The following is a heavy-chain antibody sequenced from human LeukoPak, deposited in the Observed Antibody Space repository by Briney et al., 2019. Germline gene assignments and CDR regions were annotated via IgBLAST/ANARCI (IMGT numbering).Heavy chain of an antibody. CDR2: IADAGA. CDR1: GFTFNDFA. V-gene: IGHV3-23*01. CDR3: ARNFGPFDV. D-gene: IGHD3/OR15-3a*01. Sequence: GGSLRLSCAASGFTFNDFAMTWVRQAPGKGLEWVSTIADAGAYYADPVKGRFIISRDNSKNMLYLQLNSLRADDTAMYYCARNFGPFDVRGHGTMVTVSS. J-gene: IGHJ3*01.